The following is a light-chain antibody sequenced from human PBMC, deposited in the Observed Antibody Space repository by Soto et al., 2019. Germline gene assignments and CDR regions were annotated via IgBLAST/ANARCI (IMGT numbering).Light chain of an antibody. CDR2: EVS. J-gene: IGLJ3*02. CDR1: SSDVGDYNY. Sequence: QSALTQPASVSGSPGQSITISCTGTSSDVGDYNYVSWYQQHPGKAPKLMIYEVSNRPSGVSNRFSGSKFGNTASLTISGLQAEDEADYYCSSYTGSRTLVFGGGT. V-gene: IGLV2-14*01. CDR3: SSYTGSRTLV.